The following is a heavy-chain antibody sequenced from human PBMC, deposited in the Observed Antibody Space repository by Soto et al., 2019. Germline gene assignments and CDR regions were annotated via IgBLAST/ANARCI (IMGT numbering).Heavy chain of an antibody. CDR2: IYWNDDK. J-gene: IGHJ4*02. D-gene: IGHD6-19*01. CDR3: ARFSIAVAFDY. CDR1: GFSLSTSGVG. V-gene: IGHV2-5*01. Sequence: SGPTLVNPTQTLTLTCTFSGFSLSTSGVGVGWIRQPPGKALEWLALIYWNDDKRYSPSLKSRLTITKDTSKNQVVLTMTNMDPVDTATYYCARFSIAVAFDYWGQGTLVTISP.